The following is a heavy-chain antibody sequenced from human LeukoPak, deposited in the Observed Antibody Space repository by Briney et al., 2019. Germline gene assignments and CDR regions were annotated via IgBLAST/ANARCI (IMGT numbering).Heavy chain of an antibody. CDR1: GGSISSGGYF. CDR2: IYYSGST. CDR3: ARVEAYSFDY. J-gene: IGHJ4*02. Sequence: TSQTLSLTCTVSGGSISSGGYFWSWIRQHPGNGLEWIGYIYYSGSTDYNPSLQSRVNISVDTSKNQFSLKLSSVTAADTAVYYCARVEAYSFDYWGQGTLVTASS. D-gene: IGHD3-3*01. V-gene: IGHV4-31*03.